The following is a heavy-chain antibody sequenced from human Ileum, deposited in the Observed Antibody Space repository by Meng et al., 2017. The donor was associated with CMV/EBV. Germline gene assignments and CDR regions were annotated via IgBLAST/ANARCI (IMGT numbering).Heavy chain of an antibody. D-gene: IGHD2-8*01. CDR2: ISTASRYI. CDR3: VRDYDCSNGLCYDY. Sequence: EGQVGESGGGLVKPGESLSLACAGSGFNFVGYSINWVRQAPGKGLEWVSSISTASRYIYYADSVKGRFTISRDDAKNSLYLQMISLRAEDTAVYHCVRDYDCSNGLCYDYWGQGTLVTVSS. J-gene: IGHJ4*02. V-gene: IGHV3-21*01. CDR1: GFNFVGYS.